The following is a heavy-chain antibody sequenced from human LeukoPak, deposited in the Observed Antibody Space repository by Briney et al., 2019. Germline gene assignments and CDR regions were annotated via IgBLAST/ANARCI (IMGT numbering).Heavy chain of an antibody. CDR3: ARAVTVVTRGGLVFDY. Sequence: GGSLRLSCSASGFTFSSYSMNWVRQAPGKGLEWVSYISSSSNTIYYADSVKGRFTISRDNAKNSLFLQMNSLRDEDTSVYYCARAVTVVTRGGLVFDYWGQGTLVTVSS. V-gene: IGHV3-48*02. D-gene: IGHD2-21*02. J-gene: IGHJ4*02. CDR1: GFTFSSYS. CDR2: ISSSSNTI.